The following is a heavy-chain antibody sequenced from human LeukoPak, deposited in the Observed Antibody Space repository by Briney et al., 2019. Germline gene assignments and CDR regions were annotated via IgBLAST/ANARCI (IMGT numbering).Heavy chain of an antibody. J-gene: IGHJ6*02. D-gene: IGHD2-2*01. Sequence: GGSLRLSCAASGFTSSSYSMNWVRQAPGKGLEWVGFIRSKAYGGTTEYAASVKGRFTISRDDSKSIAYLQMNSLKTEDTAVYYCTRGPTYCSSTSCYLYYYYGMDVWGQGTTVTVSS. CDR2: IRSKAYGGTT. CDR1: GFTSSSYS. CDR3: TRGPTYCSSTSCYLYYYYGMDV. V-gene: IGHV3-49*04.